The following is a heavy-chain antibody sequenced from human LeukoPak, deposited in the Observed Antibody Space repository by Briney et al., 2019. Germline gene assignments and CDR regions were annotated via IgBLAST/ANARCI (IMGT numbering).Heavy chain of an antibody. CDR2: IYYSGST. J-gene: IGHJ4*02. Sequence: GSLRLSCAASGFTFTNAWMSWVRQVPGKGLEWVGYIYYSGSTNYNPSLKSRVAISVDTSKNQFSLKLSSVTAADTAVYYCARVWAGLGYYFDYWGQGTLVTVSS. V-gene: IGHV4-59*01. D-gene: IGHD6-19*01. CDR3: ARVWAGLGYYFDY. CDR1: GFTFTNAW.